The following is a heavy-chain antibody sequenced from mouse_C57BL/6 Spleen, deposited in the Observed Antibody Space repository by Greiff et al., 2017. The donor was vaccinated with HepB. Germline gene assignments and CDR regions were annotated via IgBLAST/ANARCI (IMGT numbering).Heavy chain of an antibody. CDR1: GFTFSDYG. J-gene: IGHJ4*01. Sequence: EVQGVESGGGLVKPGGSLKLSCAASGFTFSDYGMHWVRQAPEKGLEWVAYISSDSSTIYYADTVKGRFTISRDNAKNTLFLQMTSLRSEDTALYYCARPYEDYAMDYWGQGTSVTVSS. CDR2: ISSDSSTI. D-gene: IGHD2-12*01. CDR3: ARPYEDYAMDY. V-gene: IGHV5-17*01.